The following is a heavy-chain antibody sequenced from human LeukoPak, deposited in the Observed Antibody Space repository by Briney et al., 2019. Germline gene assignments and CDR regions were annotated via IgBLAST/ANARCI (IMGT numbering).Heavy chain of an antibody. CDR2: ISAYNGNT. V-gene: IGHV1-18*01. D-gene: IGHD3-10*01. Sequence: ASVNVSCKASGYTFTSYGISWVRQAPGQGLEWMGWISAYNGNTNYAQKLQGRVTMTTDTSTSTAYMELRSLRSDDTAVYYCARDRGMVMVRGVIGYWGQGTLVTVSS. CDR3: ARDRGMVMVRGVIGY. CDR1: GYTFTSYG. J-gene: IGHJ4*02.